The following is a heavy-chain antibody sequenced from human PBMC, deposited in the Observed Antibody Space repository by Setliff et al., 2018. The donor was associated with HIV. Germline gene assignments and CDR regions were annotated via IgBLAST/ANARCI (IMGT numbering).Heavy chain of an antibody. CDR3: ACHIVGAPPGGYYFDY. Sequence: SETLSLTCTVSGGSTSSSGNYWGWMRRPPGKGLEWIGNIHYSGTTHYNPSLKSRVTISVDTSKNQFSLKLSSVTAADTAVYYCACHIVGAPPGGYYFDYWGQGTLVTVSS. D-gene: IGHD1-26*01. CDR1: GGSTSSSGNY. CDR2: IHYSGTT. V-gene: IGHV4-39*07. J-gene: IGHJ4*02.